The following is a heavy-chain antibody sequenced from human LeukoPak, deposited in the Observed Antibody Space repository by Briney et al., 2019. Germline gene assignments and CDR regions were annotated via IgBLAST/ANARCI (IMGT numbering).Heavy chain of an antibody. CDR2: IYYSGST. Sequence: SETLSLTCTVSGGSLSSYYWSWIRQPPGKGLEWIGYIYYSGSTNYNPSLKSRVTISVDTSKNQFSLKLSSVTAADTAVYYCARDPYPGAGFDPWGQGTLVTVSS. CDR1: GGSLSSYY. D-gene: IGHD4-17*01. CDR3: ARDPYPGAGFDP. V-gene: IGHV4-59*01. J-gene: IGHJ5*02.